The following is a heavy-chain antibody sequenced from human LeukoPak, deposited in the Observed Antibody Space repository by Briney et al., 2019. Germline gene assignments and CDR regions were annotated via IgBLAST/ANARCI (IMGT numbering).Heavy chain of an antibody. Sequence: GGSLRLSCAASGFTFSSYGMSWVRQAPGKGLEWVSAISGSGGSTYYADSVKGRFTISRDNSKNTLYLQMNSLRAEDAAEYYCAKDDSSGYSDYWGQGTLVTVSS. J-gene: IGHJ4*02. D-gene: IGHD3-22*01. V-gene: IGHV3-23*01. CDR2: ISGSGGST. CDR1: GFTFSSYG. CDR3: AKDDSSGYSDY.